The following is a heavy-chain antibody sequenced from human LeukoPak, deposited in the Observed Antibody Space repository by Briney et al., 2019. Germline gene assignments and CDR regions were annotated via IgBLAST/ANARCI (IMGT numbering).Heavy chain of an antibody. Sequence: SETLSLTCTVSGGSISSSSYYWGWIRQPPGKGLEWIGNIYYSGSTYYNPSLKSRVTISVDTSKNQFSLKLSSVTAADTAVYYCASTVGGDMFDYWGQGTLVTVSS. D-gene: IGHD4-23*01. V-gene: IGHV4-39*01. J-gene: IGHJ4*02. CDR1: GGSISSSSYY. CDR3: ASTVGGDMFDY. CDR2: IYYSGST.